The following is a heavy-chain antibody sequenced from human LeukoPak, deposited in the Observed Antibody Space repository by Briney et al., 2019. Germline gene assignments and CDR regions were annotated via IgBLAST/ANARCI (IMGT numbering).Heavy chain of an antibody. CDR1: GFTFDDYA. Sequence: GGSLRLSCAASGFTFDDYAMHWVRQAPGKGLEWVSGISWNSGSIGYADSVEGRFTISRDNAKNSLYLQMNSLRAEDTALYYCAKDPRYYFEGAFDIRGQGTMVTVSS. V-gene: IGHV3-9*01. J-gene: IGHJ3*02. CDR3: AKDPRYYFEGAFDI. CDR2: ISWNSGSI. D-gene: IGHD3-10*01.